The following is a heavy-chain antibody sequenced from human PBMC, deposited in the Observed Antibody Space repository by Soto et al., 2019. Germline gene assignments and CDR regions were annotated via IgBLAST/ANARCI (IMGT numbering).Heavy chain of an antibody. V-gene: IGHV2-5*02. D-gene: IGHD5-18*01. CDR2: IYWDDDE. CDR1: GFSLTTRGVG. Sequence: QITLKESGPTLVKPTQTLTLTCTFSGFSLTTRGVGVGWIRQPPGKALEWRALIYWDDDEGYSPALKSRLTITKHPSKNQAFLTMTSMDPVDTATSYCAHRPRGYSYHFDYWGQGTMVTVSS. J-gene: IGHJ4*02. CDR3: AHRPRGYSYHFDY.